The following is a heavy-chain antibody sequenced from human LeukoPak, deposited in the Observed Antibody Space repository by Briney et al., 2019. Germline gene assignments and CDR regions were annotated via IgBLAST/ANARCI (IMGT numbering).Heavy chain of an antibody. CDR1: GGSISSYY. J-gene: IGHJ3*02. D-gene: IGHD1-1*01. CDR2: IYYSGST. CDR3: ARDLDPDSGFDAFDI. V-gene: IGHV4-59*01. Sequence: SETLSLTCTVSGGSISSYYWSWIRQPSAKGLEWIGYIYYSGSTNYNPSLKSRVTISVDTSKNQFSLKLSSVTAADTAVYYCARDLDPDSGFDAFDIWGQGTMVTVSS.